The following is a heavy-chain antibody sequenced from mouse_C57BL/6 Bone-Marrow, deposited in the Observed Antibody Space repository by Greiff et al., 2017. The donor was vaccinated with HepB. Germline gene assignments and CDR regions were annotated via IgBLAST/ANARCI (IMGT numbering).Heavy chain of an antibody. Sequence: QVQLKESGPELVKPGASVKISCKASGYAFSSSWMNWVKQRPGKGLEWIGRIYPGDGDTNYNGKFKGKATLTADKSSSTAYMQLSSLTSEDSAVYYCAVLLTGTSYAMDYWGQGTSVTVSS. V-gene: IGHV1-82*01. CDR2: IYPGDGDT. D-gene: IGHD4-1*01. CDR1: GYAFSSSW. CDR3: AVLLTGTSYAMDY. J-gene: IGHJ4*01.